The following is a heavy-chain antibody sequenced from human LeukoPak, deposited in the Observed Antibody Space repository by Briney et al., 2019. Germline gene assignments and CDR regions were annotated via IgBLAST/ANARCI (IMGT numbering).Heavy chain of an antibody. CDR2: MNPNSGNT. D-gene: IGHD6-19*01. V-gene: IGHV1-8*01. Sequence: ASVKVPCKASGYTFTSYDINWVRQATGQGLEWMGWMNPNSGNTGYAQKFQGRVTMTRNTSISTAYMELSSLRSEDTAVYYCARGRVAVAEFYYWGQGTLVTVSS. CDR1: GYTFTSYD. J-gene: IGHJ4*02. CDR3: ARGRVAVAEFYY.